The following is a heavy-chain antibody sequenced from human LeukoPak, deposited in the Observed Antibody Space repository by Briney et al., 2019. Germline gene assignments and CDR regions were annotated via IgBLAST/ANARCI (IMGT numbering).Heavy chain of an antibody. CDR1: GFTFSSYS. CDR3: ARDGITKVYYYYMDV. Sequence: GGSLRLSCAASGFTFSSYSMNWVRQASGRGLEWVSGISGSGGSTHYADSVKGRFTIARDNAKNSLYLQMNSLRADDTAVYYCARDGITKVYYYYMDVWGKGTTVTVSS. CDR2: ISGSGGST. D-gene: IGHD3-3*01. V-gene: IGHV3-48*01. J-gene: IGHJ6*03.